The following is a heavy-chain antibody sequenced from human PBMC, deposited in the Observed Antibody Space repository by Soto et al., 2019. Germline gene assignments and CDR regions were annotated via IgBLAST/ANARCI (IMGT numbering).Heavy chain of an antibody. J-gene: IGHJ6*02. CDR1: GYTFTSYD. CDR3: ARGIYDFWSGYYRGTPGDYYGMDV. CDR2: MNPNSGNT. D-gene: IGHD3-3*01. V-gene: IGHV1-8*01. Sequence: ASVKVSCKASGYTFTSYDINWVRQATGQGLEWMGWMNPNSGNTGYAQKFQGRVTMTRNTSISTAYMELSSLRSEDTAVYYCARGIYDFWSGYYRGTPGDYYGMDVWGQGTTVTVSS.